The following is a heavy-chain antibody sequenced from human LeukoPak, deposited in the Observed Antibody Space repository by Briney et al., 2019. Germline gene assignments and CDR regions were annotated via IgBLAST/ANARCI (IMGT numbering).Heavy chain of an antibody. Sequence: SVKVSCKASGFTFTSSAMQWVRQARGQRLEWIGWIVVGSGNTNYAQKFQERVTITRDMSTSTAYMELSSLRSEDTAVYYCAASGFSGSYYVSDYWGQGTLVTVSS. J-gene: IGHJ4*02. CDR1: GFTFTSSA. V-gene: IGHV1-58*02. CDR2: IVVGSGNT. D-gene: IGHD1-26*01. CDR3: AASGFSGSYYVSDY.